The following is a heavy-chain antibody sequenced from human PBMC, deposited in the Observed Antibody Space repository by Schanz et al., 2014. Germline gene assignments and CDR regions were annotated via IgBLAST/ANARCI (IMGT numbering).Heavy chain of an antibody. J-gene: IGHJ5*02. CDR1: GGSIITYY. Sequence: QVQLQESGPGLVKPSETLSLTCTVSGGSIITYYWSWIRQAPGKGLEWIGHFYYSGSTNYNPSLKSRVTISVATSKNHSSLNLSPVTAADTAVYYCARRAGEYYYGSGSSNNWFDPWGQGTLVTVSS. CDR3: ARRAGEYYYGSGSSNNWFDP. CDR2: FYYSGST. V-gene: IGHV4-59*08. D-gene: IGHD3-10*01.